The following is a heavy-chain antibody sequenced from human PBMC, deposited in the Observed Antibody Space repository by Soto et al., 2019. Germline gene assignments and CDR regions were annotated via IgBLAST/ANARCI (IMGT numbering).Heavy chain of an antibody. CDR2: ISGSGGST. J-gene: IGHJ3*02. V-gene: IGHV3-23*01. CDR1: GFTFSSYA. CDR3: AKDKGSSGWSRIDAFDI. Sequence: GSLRLSCAASGFTFSSYAMSWVRQAPGKGLEWVSAISGSGGSTYYADPVKGRFTISRDNSKNTLYPQMNSLRAEDTAVYYCAKDKGSSGWSRIDAFDIWGQGTMVTV. D-gene: IGHD6-19*01.